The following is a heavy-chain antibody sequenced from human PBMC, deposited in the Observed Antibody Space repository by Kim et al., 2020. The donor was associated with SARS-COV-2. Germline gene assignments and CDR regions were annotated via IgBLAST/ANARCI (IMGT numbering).Heavy chain of an antibody. J-gene: IGHJ4*02. CDR2: IRSNGNGGTT. CDR3: ARGRREPPH. V-gene: IGHV3-49*04. Sequence: GGSLRLSCTPSGFTFTDYDMTWVRQAPGKGLEWVGCIRSNGNGGTTEYAASVKGRFTISRDDSKSIVYLQMNSLKTEDTAVYYCARGRREPPHWGQGTLV. CDR1: GFTFTDYD.